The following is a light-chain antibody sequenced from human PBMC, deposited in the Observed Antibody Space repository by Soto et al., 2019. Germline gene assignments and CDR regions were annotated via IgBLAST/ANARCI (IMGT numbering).Light chain of an antibody. J-gene: IGKJ4*01. CDR2: DAS. CDR1: QSVSSY. V-gene: IGKV3-11*01. CDR3: QQRSKWPPLT. Sequence: EIVLTQSPATLSLSPGERATLSCRASQSVSSYLVWYQQKPGQAPRLLIYDASNRATGIPARFSGSGSGTEFTLTISSLEPEDFAVYYCQQRSKWPPLTFGGGTKLEIK.